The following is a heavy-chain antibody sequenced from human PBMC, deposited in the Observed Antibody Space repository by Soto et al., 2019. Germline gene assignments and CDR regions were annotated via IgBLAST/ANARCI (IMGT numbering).Heavy chain of an antibody. J-gene: IGHJ4*02. V-gene: IGHV2-5*01. Sequence: SGPTLVNPTQTLTLTCTFSGFSLSTSGVGVGWIRQPPGKALEWLALIYWNDDKRYRPSLKSRLTSTKDTAKNKVVLTMTNMDPVEKATCYCAHSRQYNLLALCDYWGQGTLDPGSA. D-gene: IGHD1-1*01. CDR1: GFSLSTSGVG. CDR3: AHSRQYNLLALCDY. CDR2: IYWNDDK.